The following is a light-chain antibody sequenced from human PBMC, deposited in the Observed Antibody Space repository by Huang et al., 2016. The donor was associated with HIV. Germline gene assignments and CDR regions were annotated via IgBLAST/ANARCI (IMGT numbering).Light chain of an antibody. CDR1: QSISSW. V-gene: IGKV1-5*01. J-gene: IGKJ2*01. CDR3: QQYNSYPYT. Sequence: DIQMTQSPSTLSASVGDRVTITCRASQSISSWLAWYQQKPGKVPKLLIYDASSLESGVPSRFSGSGSGTEVTLTISSLQPDNFATYYCQQYNSYPYTFGQGTKLEIK. CDR2: DAS.